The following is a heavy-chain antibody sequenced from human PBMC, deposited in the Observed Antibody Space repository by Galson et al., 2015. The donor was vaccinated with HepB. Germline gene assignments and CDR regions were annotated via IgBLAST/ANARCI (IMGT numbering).Heavy chain of an antibody. CDR2: IKQDGSEK. D-gene: IGHD5/OR15-5a*01. CDR3: ARVESVHYYYAMDV. J-gene: IGHJ6*02. Sequence: SLRLSCAASGFTVSGYWMSWVRQAPGKGLEWVANIKQDGSEKYYVDSVKGRFTISRDNAKNSVFLQMDSLRADDTAAYYCARVESVHYYYAMDVWGQGTTVTVSS. CDR1: GFTVSGYW. V-gene: IGHV3-7*03.